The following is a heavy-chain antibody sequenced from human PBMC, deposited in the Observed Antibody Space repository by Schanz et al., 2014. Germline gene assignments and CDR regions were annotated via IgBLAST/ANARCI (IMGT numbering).Heavy chain of an antibody. J-gene: IGHJ4*02. CDR1: RYTFNTYG. Sequence: QGQLVQSGPEVKEPGASVKVSCEASRYTFNTYGINWVRQAPGQGLEWMGWISAYNGNTNYAQKLQGRVTMTTDTSTSTAYMELRSVRSDDTAVYYCASSGAGYSSSWDFDYWGQGTLVTVSS. CDR2: ISAYNGNT. V-gene: IGHV1-18*01. CDR3: ASSGAGYSSSWDFDY. D-gene: IGHD6-13*01.